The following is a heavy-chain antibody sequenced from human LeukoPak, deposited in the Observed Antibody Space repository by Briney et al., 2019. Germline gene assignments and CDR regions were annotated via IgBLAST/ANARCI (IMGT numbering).Heavy chain of an antibody. Sequence: SVKVSCKASGGTFRSYANSWVRQAPGQGLEWMGGIIPIFGTATYAQNFQDRVTITADESTNTTYMELSDLRSDDTAVYYCTRDAGDYGGSGSYPDYWGQGTLVTVSS. J-gene: IGHJ4*02. CDR2: IIPIFGTA. V-gene: IGHV1-69*13. CDR1: GGTFRSYA. CDR3: TRDAGDYGGSGSYPDY. D-gene: IGHD3-10*01.